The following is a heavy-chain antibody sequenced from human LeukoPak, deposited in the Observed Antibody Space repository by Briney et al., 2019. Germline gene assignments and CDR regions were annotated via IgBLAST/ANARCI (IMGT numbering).Heavy chain of an antibody. V-gene: IGHV3-48*01. Sequence: GGSLRLSCAASGFTFSSYGMSWVRQAPGKGLEWVSYINIDSITVNYADSVKGRFTISRDNAKNSLYLQMNSLRAEDTAVYYCSTAKFDNWGHGTLVTVSS. J-gene: IGHJ4*01. CDR2: INIDSITV. CDR1: GFTFSSYG. CDR3: STAKFDN.